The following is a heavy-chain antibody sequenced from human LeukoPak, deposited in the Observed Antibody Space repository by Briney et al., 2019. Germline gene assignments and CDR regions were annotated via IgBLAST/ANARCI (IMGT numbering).Heavy chain of an antibody. D-gene: IGHD1-26*01. J-gene: IGHJ4*02. V-gene: IGHV1-18*01. CDR3: AIEAPYSGSYLDY. CDR2: ISGYNGNT. Sequence: ASVKVFCKASGYTFTSYAISWVRQAPGQGPEWMGWISGYNGNTNYPQRLQGRITMTTDTSTSIAYMELSSPRSDDTAVYYCAIEAPYSGSYLDYWGQGTLVTVSS. CDR1: GYTFTSYA.